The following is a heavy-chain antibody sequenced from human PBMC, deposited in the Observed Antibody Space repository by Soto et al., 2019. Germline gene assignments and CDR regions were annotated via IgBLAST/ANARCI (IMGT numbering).Heavy chain of an antibody. CDR3: ARGRDYGDFYFDY. Sequence: QVPLVQSGAEVKKPGASVKVSCKASGYTFTNFGINWVRQAPGLGLEWVGWTSPYNGNTQTVEKLQGTVTMTTDTSPSTAYMELRSPRSDGTGLYFCARGRDYGDFYFDYWGQGTLVTVSS. J-gene: IGHJ4*02. CDR1: GYTFTNFG. D-gene: IGHD4-17*01. V-gene: IGHV1-18*01. CDR2: TSPYNGNT.